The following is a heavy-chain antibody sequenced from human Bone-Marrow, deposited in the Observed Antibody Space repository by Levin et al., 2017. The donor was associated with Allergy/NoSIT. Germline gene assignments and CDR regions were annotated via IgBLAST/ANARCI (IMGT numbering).Heavy chain of an antibody. CDR2: ISAYNGNT. V-gene: IGHV1-18*01. D-gene: IGHD3-22*01. Sequence: GESLKISCQASGYTFTSYGISWVRRAPGQGLEWMGWISAYNGNTNYAQKLQGRVTMTTDTSTSTAYMELRSLRSDDTAVYYCARDRYYYDSSGFFYWGQGTLVTVSS. CDR1: GYTFTSYG. J-gene: IGHJ4*02. CDR3: ARDRYYYDSSGFFY.